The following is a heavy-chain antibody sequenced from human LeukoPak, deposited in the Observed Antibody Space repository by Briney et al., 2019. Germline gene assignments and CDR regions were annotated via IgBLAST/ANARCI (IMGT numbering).Heavy chain of an antibody. V-gene: IGHV3-21*06. CDR1: GFTFSRYS. D-gene: IGHD3-3*01. J-gene: IGHJ6*03. CDR3: AKGSKEVLFTRDHYMDV. CDR2: ISSSSSYI. Sequence: GGSLRLSCAASGFTFSRYSMNWVRQAPGKGLEWVSSISSSSSYIYYANSVKGRFTISRDNAKNSLYLQMNSLRAEDTAVYYCAKGSKEVLFTRDHYMDVWGKGTTVTIPS.